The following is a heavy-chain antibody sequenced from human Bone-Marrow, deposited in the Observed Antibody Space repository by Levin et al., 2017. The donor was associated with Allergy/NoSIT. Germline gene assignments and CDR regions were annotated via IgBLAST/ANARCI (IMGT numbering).Heavy chain of an antibody. CDR3: ARQLKYYYGSGTPVGSPDY. CDR2: IYYSGST. V-gene: IGHV4-39*01. CDR1: GGSISSSSYY. Sequence: SETLSLTCTVSGGSISSSSYYWGWIRQPPGKGLEWIGSIYYSGSTYYNPSLKSRVTISVDTSKNQFSLKLSSVTAADTAVYYCARQLKYYYGSGTPVGSPDYWGQGTLVTVSS. J-gene: IGHJ4*02. D-gene: IGHD3-10*01.